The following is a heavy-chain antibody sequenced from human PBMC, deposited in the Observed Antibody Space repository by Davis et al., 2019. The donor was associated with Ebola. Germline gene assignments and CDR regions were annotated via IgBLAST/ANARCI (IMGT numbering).Heavy chain of an antibody. D-gene: IGHD3-16*01. CDR3: ARSTERMGYRPLDQ. Sequence: GGSLRLSCAASGFTVSSNYMSWVRQAPGKGLEWVSIIYSGGGTYYADSVKGRFTISRDNSKNTLYLQMSSLRAEDTGVYYCARSTERMGYRPLDQWGQGTLVTVSS. CDR1: GFTVSSNY. J-gene: IGHJ4*02. V-gene: IGHV3-66*02. CDR2: IYSGGGT.